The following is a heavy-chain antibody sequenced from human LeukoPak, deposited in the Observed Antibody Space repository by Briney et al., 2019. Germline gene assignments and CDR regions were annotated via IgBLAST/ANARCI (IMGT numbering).Heavy chain of an antibody. CDR2: IYTSGST. Sequence: PPETLSLTCTVSGGSTSSGSYYWSWIRQPAGKGLEWIGHIYTSGSTNYNPSLKSRVTISVDTSKNQFFLKLSSVTAADTAVYYCARAACSGGSCSFDPWGQGTLVTVSS. J-gene: IGHJ5*02. CDR1: GGSTSSGSYY. V-gene: IGHV4-61*09. CDR3: ARAACSGGSCSFDP. D-gene: IGHD2-15*01.